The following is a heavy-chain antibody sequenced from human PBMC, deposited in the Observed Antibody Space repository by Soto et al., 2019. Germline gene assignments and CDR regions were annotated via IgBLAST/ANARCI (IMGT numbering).Heavy chain of an antibody. Sequence: EVQLLESGGGLVQPGGSLRLACAASGFTFDTLRMHWFRRVPGRGLEWVSGISASGIRTSYADSVKVRFTISRNNSKKTIDLQIDSQTAEDTAMFDCVKPADWWSFDHWGQGTLVTVSS. CDR2: ISASGIRT. CDR1: GFTFDTLR. CDR3: VKPADWWSFDH. D-gene: IGHD2-15*01. V-gene: IGHV3-23*01. J-gene: IGHJ4*02.